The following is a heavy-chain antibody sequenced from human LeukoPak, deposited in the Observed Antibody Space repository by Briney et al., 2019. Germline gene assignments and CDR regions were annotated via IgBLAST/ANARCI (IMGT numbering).Heavy chain of an antibody. CDR1: GFTFSSYG. CDR3: ARGRGYYFDY. Sequence: PGRSLRLSCAASGFTFSSYGMHWVRQAPGKGLEWVAVIWYDGSNKYYADSVKGRFTISRDNSKNMLYLQMNSLRAEDTAVYYCARGRGYYFDYWGQGTLVTVSS. J-gene: IGHJ4*02. V-gene: IGHV3-33*01. CDR2: IWYDGSNK.